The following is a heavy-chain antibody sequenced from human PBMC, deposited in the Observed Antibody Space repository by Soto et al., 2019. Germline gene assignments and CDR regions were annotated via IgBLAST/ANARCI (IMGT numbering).Heavy chain of an antibody. V-gene: IGHV3-21*01. Sequence: GGSLRLSCAASGFTFSSYSMNWVRQAPGKGLEWVSSISSSSSYIYYADSVKGRFTISRDNAKNSLYLQMNSLRAEDTAVYYCARDHHEYSSGFDAFDIWGQGTMVTVSS. CDR3: ARDHHEYSSGFDAFDI. CDR1: GFTFSSYS. J-gene: IGHJ3*02. D-gene: IGHD6-19*01. CDR2: ISSSSSYI.